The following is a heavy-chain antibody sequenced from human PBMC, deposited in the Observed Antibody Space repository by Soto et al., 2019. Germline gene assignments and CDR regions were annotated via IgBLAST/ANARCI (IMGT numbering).Heavy chain of an antibody. CDR1: GFMVTDIY. V-gene: IGHV3-66*01. CDR3: VREPRYCSGGSCSIMGDAFDI. CDR2: IYNEFT. Sequence: EVQLVESGGGLVQPGGSLRLSCVASGFMVTDIYMNWVRQAPGKGLEWVSVIYNEFTDYADSVRGRFSISTDSSKNALYLQMNSLRAEDSAVYYCVREPRYCSGGSCSIMGDAFDIWGQGTMVTVSS. J-gene: IGHJ3*02. D-gene: IGHD2-15*01.